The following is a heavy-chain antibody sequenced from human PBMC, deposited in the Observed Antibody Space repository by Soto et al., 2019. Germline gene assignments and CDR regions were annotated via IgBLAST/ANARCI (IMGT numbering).Heavy chain of an antibody. CDR2: IYYSGST. CDR3: ARRWGGTFDF. J-gene: IGHJ3*01. Sequence: QVQLQESGPGLVKPSETLSLTCTVSGGSISSYYWSWIRQPPGKGLEWIGYIYYSGSTNYNPSLXGXAXIXXDTSKNQFSLKLTSVSAADTAVYYDARRWGGTFDFWGRGTMVTVSS. CDR1: GGSISSYY. D-gene: IGHD3-10*01. V-gene: IGHV4-59*08.